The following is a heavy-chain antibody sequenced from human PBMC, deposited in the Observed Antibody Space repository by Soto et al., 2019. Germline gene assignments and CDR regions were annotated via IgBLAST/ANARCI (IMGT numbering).Heavy chain of an antibody. D-gene: IGHD1-26*01. J-gene: IGHJ2*01. CDR3: ARSGNSFARPDPPWYFAL. CDR2: TDYTGSP. CDR1: GGSISSSY. V-gene: IGHV4-59*01. Sequence: QVQLQESGPGLVKPSETLSLTCTVSGGSISSSYWSWLRQPPGQGLEWIGYTDYTGSPNYNPSLQSRVIISVDTSTNQFSLRLSSVTAADTAVYYCARSGNSFARPDPPWYFALWGRGTLVTVSS.